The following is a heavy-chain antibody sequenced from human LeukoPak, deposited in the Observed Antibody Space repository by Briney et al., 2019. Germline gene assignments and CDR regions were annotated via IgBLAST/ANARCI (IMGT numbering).Heavy chain of an antibody. J-gene: IGHJ4*02. Sequence: QSGGSLRLSCAASGFTFSSYAMHWVRQAPGKGLEWVAVISYDGSNKYYADSVKGRFTISRDNSKNTLYLQMNSLRAEDTAVYYCAREPYNYGDGDYFDYWGQGTLVTVSS. D-gene: IGHD4-17*01. V-gene: IGHV3-30-3*01. CDR2: ISYDGSNK. CDR3: AREPYNYGDGDYFDY. CDR1: GFTFSSYA.